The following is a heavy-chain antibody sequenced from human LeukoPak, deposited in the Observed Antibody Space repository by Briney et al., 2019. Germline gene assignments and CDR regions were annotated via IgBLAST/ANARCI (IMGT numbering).Heavy chain of an antibody. D-gene: IGHD6-6*01. CDR3: AREYSSSPLAPLYAFDI. Sequence: GGSLRLSCAASGFTFSSYSMNWVRQAPGKGLEWVSSISSSSSYIYYADSVKGRFTISRDNAKNSLYLQMNSLRAEDTAVYYCAREYSSSPLAPLYAFDIWGQGTMVTVSS. CDR1: GFTFSSYS. V-gene: IGHV3-21*01. CDR2: ISSSSSYI. J-gene: IGHJ3*02.